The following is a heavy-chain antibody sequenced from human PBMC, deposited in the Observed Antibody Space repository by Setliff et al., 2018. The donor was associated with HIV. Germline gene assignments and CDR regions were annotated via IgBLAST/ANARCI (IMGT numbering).Heavy chain of an antibody. CDR3: ARGPTTVTNYYYYYMDV. Sequence: PGGSLRLSCAASGFTFSSYAMSWVRQAPGKGLEWVSVINGGTTTYYADSVKGRFTISRDNDNNSLYLQMSGLSAEDTAVYYCARGPTTVTNYYYYYMDVWGKGTTVTVSS. V-gene: IGHV3-23*01. J-gene: IGHJ6*03. CDR2: INGGTTT. D-gene: IGHD4-17*01. CDR1: GFTFSSYA.